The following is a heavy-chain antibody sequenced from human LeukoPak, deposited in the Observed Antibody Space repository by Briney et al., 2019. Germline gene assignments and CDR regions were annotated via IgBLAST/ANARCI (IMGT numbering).Heavy chain of an antibody. CDR2: IRYDGSNK. CDR1: GFTFSTYA. Sequence: PGGSLRLSCAASGFTFSTYAMHWVRQAPGKGLEWVAFIRYDGSNKYYADSVKGRFTISRDNSKSTPYLQMNSLRAEDAAVYYCARYHCSSTSCYSEVSIDDWGQGTLVTVSS. CDR3: ARYHCSSTSCYSEVSIDD. D-gene: IGHD2-2*01. J-gene: IGHJ4*02. V-gene: IGHV3-30*02.